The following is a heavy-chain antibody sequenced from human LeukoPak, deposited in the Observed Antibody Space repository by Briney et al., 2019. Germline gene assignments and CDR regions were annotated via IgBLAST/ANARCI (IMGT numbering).Heavy chain of an antibody. J-gene: IGHJ6*03. D-gene: IGHD5-12*01. CDR3: AKGDGGSETYFYMDV. Sequence: NPGGSLRLSCAASGFTFSNFEMNWVRQIPGKGLEWLSFITRSSRIIYYADSVKGRFTISRDNSKNTVYLQMNSLRPEDTAVYYCAKGDGGSETYFYMDVWGKGTAVTVSS. CDR2: ITRSSRII. CDR1: GFTFSNFE. V-gene: IGHV3-48*03.